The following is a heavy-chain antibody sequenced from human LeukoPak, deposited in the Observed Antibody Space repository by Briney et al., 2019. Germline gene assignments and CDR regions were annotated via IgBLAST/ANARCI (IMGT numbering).Heavy chain of an antibody. CDR2: KYYSGST. J-gene: IGHJ4*02. CDR1: GVSINTCCYY. CDR3: ARGRSYGFDFDS. V-gene: IGHV4-61*01. D-gene: IGHD5-18*01. Sequence: PSETLSLTCDVSGVSINTCCYYWTWIREPPGRGLEWIGYKYYSGSTRYNSSLRSRLTISLDSSKNQFSLRLTSVTAADTAVYYCARGRSYGFDFDSWGPGTLVIVSS.